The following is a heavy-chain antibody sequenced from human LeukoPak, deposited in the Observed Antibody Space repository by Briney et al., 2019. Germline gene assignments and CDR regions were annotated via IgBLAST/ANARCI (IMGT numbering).Heavy chain of an antibody. D-gene: IGHD2-2*01. J-gene: IGHJ4*02. CDR2: INQDGSEK. V-gene: IGHV3-7*01. Sequence: GGSLRLSCAASGFTFSSYWMIWARQAPGKVLEWVAGINQDGSEKYYVDSVKGRFTISRDNAQNSLYLQMNSLRAEGTAMYYCARARDCGSTSCWGLFDYWGQGTLVPVSS. CDR1: GFTFSSYW. CDR3: ARARDCGSTSCWGLFDY.